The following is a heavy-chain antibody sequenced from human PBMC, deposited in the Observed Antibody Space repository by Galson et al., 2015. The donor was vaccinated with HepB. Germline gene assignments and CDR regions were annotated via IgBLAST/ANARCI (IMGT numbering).Heavy chain of an antibody. CDR3: AREGGGSGTFTTSTWYFDL. Sequence: SLRLSCAASGFTFSTYSMNWVRQTPGKGLEWVSSITSTSSYIYYADSVRGRFTISRDNAKKSLYLQMNSLRADDTAVYYCAREGGGSGTFTTSTWYFDLWGRCTLVPVSS. J-gene: IGHJ2*01. CDR1: GFTFSTYS. V-gene: IGHV3-21*01. CDR2: ITSTSSYI. D-gene: IGHD3-10*01.